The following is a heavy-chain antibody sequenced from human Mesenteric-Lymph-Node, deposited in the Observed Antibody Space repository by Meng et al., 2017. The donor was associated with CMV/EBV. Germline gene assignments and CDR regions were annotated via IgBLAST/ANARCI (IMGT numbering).Heavy chain of an antibody. CDR1: GFTFSSFG. CDR2: IFGDESGA. D-gene: IGHD6-19*01. Sequence: GGSLRLSCAASGFTFSSFGMNWVRQAPGKGLEWVSVIFGDESGAFYADSVKGRFTISRDNSKNMLYLQMTRLRPEDTAVYYCAREEVPTYRSLPDSWGQGTLVTVSS. V-gene: IGHV3-23*03. CDR3: AREEVPTYRSLPDS. J-gene: IGHJ5*02.